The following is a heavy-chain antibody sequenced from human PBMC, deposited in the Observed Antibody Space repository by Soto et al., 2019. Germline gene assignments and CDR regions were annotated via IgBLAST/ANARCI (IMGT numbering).Heavy chain of an antibody. J-gene: IGHJ6*02. CDR2: IDWDDDK. V-gene: IGHV2-70*01. CDR3: ARVAIAVAGTTDYYYGMDV. Sequence: GSGPTLVNPTQTLTLTCTFSGFSLSTSGMCVSWIRQPPGKALEWLALIDWDDDKYYSTSLKTRLTISKDTSKNQVVLTMTNMDPVDTATYYCARVAIAVAGTTDYYYGMDVWGQGTTVTVSS. D-gene: IGHD6-19*01. CDR1: GFSLSTSGMC.